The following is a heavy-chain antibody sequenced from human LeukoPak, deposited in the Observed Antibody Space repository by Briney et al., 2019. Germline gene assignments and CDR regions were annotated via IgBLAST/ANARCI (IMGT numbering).Heavy chain of an antibody. CDR1: GFTFSSYA. Sequence: GGSLRPSCAASGFTFSSYAMSWVRQAPGKGLEWVSAISGSGGSTYYADSVKGRFTISRDNSKNTLYLQMNSLRAEDTAVYYCATDIVVVVAATPIDYWGQGTLVTVSS. J-gene: IGHJ4*02. V-gene: IGHV3-23*01. CDR2: ISGSGGST. D-gene: IGHD2-15*01. CDR3: ATDIVVVVAATPIDY.